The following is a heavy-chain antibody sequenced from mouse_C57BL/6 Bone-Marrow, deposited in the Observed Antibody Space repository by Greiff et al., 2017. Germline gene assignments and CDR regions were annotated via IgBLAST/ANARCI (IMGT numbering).Heavy chain of an antibody. J-gene: IGHJ1*03. CDR3: ARQVATVLATKYFDV. Sequence: EVKLVESGGGLVKPGGSLKLSCAASGFTFSSYTMSWVRQTPEQRLQWVAAISGGGGNTYYPDSVKGRSTISRDNDKNMLYLQMSSLRSEDTALYYCARQVATVLATKYFDVWGTGTTVTVSS. CDR2: ISGGGGNT. D-gene: IGHD1-1*01. CDR1: GFTFSSYT. V-gene: IGHV5-9*01.